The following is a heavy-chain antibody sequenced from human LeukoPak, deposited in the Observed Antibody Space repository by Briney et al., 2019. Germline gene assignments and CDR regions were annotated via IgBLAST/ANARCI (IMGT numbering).Heavy chain of an antibody. Sequence: SETLSLTCAVSGGSFSGYYWSWIRQPPGKGLEWIGEINHSGSTNYNPSLKSRVTISADTSKNQFSLKLSSVAAADTAIYYCARQPSGTAAFDIWGQGTMVTVSS. CDR1: GGSFSGYY. CDR3: ARQPSGTAAFDI. V-gene: IGHV4-34*01. J-gene: IGHJ3*02. CDR2: INHSGST. D-gene: IGHD1/OR15-1a*01.